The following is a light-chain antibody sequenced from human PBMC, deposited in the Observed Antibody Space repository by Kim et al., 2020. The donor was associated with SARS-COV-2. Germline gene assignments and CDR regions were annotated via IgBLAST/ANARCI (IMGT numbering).Light chain of an antibody. J-gene: IGKJ4*01. V-gene: IGKV3-15*01. CDR1: QSVSSN. CDR3: QQYNNWPPLT. CDR2: GAS. Sequence: STGERANPSCRASQSVSSNLAWYQQKPGQAPRLLIYGASTRATGIPARFSGSGSGTEFTITISSLQSEDFAVYYCQQYNNWPPLTFGGGTKVEIK.